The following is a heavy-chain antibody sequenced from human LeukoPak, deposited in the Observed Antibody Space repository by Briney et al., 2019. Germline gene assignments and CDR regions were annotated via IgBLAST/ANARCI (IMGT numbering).Heavy chain of an antibody. CDR3: AKVPNYYDTTTFYG. CDR2: IKQDGSEI. V-gene: IGHV3-7*01. Sequence: GGSLRLSCAASGFTFSNYWMGWVRQAPGKGLEWVANIKQDGSEIYYVDSVKGRFTISRDTAKDSLYLQMNSLRAEDTAVYYCAKVPNYYDTTTFYGWGQGALVTVSS. CDR1: GFTFSNYW. J-gene: IGHJ4*02. D-gene: IGHD2/OR15-2a*01.